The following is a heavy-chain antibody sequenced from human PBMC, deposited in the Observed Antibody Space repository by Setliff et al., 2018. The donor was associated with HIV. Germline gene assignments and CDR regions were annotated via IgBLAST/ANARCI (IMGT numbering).Heavy chain of an antibody. CDR2: IVDSGTT. CDR3: ARGYAFDI. J-gene: IGHJ3*02. Sequence: SETLSLTCTLYGGSLTNYYWTWIRQSPEKGLEWIGEIVDSGTTNYSPSLKSRVTISLDTSKKQFSLRLSSVTAADTAVFYCARGYAFDIWGQGTMVTVSS. V-gene: IGHV4-34*12. CDR1: GGSLTNYY.